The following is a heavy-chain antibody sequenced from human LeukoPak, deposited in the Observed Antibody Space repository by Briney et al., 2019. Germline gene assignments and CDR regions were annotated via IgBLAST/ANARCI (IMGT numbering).Heavy chain of an antibody. V-gene: IGHV3-21*01. J-gene: IGHJ4*02. CDR1: GFTLRSYT. CDR2: IGISSNKI. Sequence: GGSLRLSCAASGFTLRSYTMNWVRQAPGKGLEWVSSIGISSNKIYYADSVKGRFIISRDNAKNSVYLQMNSLRAEDTAAYYCARETPRRGETRDGYRWGQGTVVTVSS. CDR3: ARETPRRGETRDGYR. D-gene: IGHD5-24*01.